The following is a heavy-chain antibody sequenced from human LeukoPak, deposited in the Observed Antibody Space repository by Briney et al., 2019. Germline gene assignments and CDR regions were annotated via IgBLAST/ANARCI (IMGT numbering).Heavy chain of an antibody. V-gene: IGHV1-18*01. CDR2: ISAYNGNT. CDR1: GYTLTSYV. J-gene: IGHJ4*02. D-gene: IGHD3-3*01. Sequence: ASVKVSCKASGYTLTSYVISWVRQAPGQGLEWMGWISAYNGNTNYAQKLQGRVTMTTDTSTSTAYMELRSLRSDDTAVYYCARGIRFLEGLSSKMTRTDFDYWGQGTLVTVPS. CDR3: ARGIRFLEGLSSKMTRTDFDY.